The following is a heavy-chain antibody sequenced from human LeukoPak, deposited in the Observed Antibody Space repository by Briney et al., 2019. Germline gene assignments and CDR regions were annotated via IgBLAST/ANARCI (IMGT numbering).Heavy chain of an antibody. CDR2: IKQDGGEK. CDR1: GFTFGTYW. CDR3: ATSQTTSGRYGNAFDI. Sequence: GGSLRLSCVASGFTFGTYWMSWVRQAPGKGLEWVANIKQDGGEKYSVDSVKGLFTISRDNAKSSLYLQMNNLRVEDTAVYYCATSQTTSGRYGNAFDIWGQGTLVTVSS. V-gene: IGHV3-7*03. J-gene: IGHJ3*02. D-gene: IGHD6-19*01.